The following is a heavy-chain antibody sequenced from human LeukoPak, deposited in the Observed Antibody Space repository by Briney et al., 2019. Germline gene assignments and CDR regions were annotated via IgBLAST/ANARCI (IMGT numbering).Heavy chain of an antibody. J-gene: IGHJ4*02. V-gene: IGHV3-66*02. Sequence: GGSLRPSCAASGFTVSSNYMSWVRQAPGKGLEWVSVIYNGGSTYYADSVKGRFTMSRDNSKNTLYLQMNSLRSEDTAVYYCARGSVALDYWGQETLVTVSS. CDR2: IYNGGST. CDR3: ARGSVALDY. CDR1: GFTVSSNY. D-gene: IGHD6-19*01.